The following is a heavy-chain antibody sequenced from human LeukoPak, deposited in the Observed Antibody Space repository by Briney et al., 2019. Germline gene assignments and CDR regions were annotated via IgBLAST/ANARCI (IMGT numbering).Heavy chain of an antibody. Sequence: GGSLRLSCAASGFTFSSYAMSWVRQAPGKGLEWVSTISGSGAYTYYADSVKGQFTISRDNSKNTLYLQMNSLRAEGTAVYYCAKYFASGSYYKLPHWGQGTPVTVSS. CDR1: GFTFSSYA. D-gene: IGHD3-10*01. CDR3: AKYFASGSYYKLPH. V-gene: IGHV3-23*01. J-gene: IGHJ1*01. CDR2: ISGSGAYT.